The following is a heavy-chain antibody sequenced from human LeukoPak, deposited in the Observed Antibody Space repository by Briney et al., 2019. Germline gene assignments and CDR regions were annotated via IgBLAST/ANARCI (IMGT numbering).Heavy chain of an antibody. CDR1: GGTFSSFA. J-gene: IGHJ4*02. D-gene: IGHD4-17*01. V-gene: IGHV3-30*04. Sequence: GGSLRLSCAASGGTFSSFAMHWVRQAPGKGLEWVAVISYHGRDTYYADSVKGRFTISRDNSKNTLYLQMNSLRAEDMAVYYCARDRVTTVTTGDLRYWGQGTLVTVSS. CDR3: ARDRVTTVTTGDLRY. CDR2: ISYHGRDT.